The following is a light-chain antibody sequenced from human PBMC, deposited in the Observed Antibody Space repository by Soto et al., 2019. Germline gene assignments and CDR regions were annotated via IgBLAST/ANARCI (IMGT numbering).Light chain of an antibody. Sequence: DIQMTQSPSSLSASVGDRVTITCRASQSISSYLNWYQQKPGKAPKLLIYAASCLWSGVPSRLRGRGSGTDFALTISSLQPEACATNYCRRSYSNPETFGQGAKVDIK. J-gene: IGKJ1*01. V-gene: IGKV1-39*01. CDR1: QSISSY. CDR3: RRSYSNPET. CDR2: AAS.